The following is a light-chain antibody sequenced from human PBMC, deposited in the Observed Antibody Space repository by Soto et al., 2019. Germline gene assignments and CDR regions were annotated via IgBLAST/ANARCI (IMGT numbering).Light chain of an antibody. CDR2: GNS. CDR3: QSYDSSLSGVV. CDR1: SSNIGAGYE. V-gene: IGLV1-40*01. Sequence: QSVLTQPPSVSWAPGQRVTISCTGSSSNIGAGYEVHWYQQLPGTAPKLLIYGNSNRPSGVPDRYSGSKSGTSASLAITGLQAEDEADYYYQSYDSSLSGVVFGGGNKLTVL. J-gene: IGLJ2*01.